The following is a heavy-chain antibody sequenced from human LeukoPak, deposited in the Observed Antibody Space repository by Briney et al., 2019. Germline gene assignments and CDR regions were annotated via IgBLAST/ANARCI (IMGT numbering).Heavy chain of an antibody. CDR1: GGTFSSYA. J-gene: IGHJ6*03. D-gene: IGHD6-6*01. CDR2: IIPIFGTA. Sequence: GASVKVSCKASGGTFSSYAISWVRQAPGQGLEWMGRIIPIFGTANYAQKFQGRVTITTDESTSTAYMELSSLRSEDTAVYYCARSITARPQGYYYYYMDVWGKGTTVTVSS. V-gene: IGHV1-69*05. CDR3: ARSITARPQGYYYYYMDV.